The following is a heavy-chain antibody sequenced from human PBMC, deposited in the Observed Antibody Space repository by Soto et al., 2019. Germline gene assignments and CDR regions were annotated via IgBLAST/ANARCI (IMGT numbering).Heavy chain of an antibody. D-gene: IGHD6-19*01. CDR2: ISYDGSNK. CDR3: ARDARKSGWGYFDY. Sequence: QVQLVESGGGVVQPGRSLRLSCAASGFTFSSYAMHWVRXXPXXXXXWVAVISYDGSNKYYADSVKGRFTISRDNSKNTLXLQMNSLRAEDTAVYXCARDARKSGWGYFDYWGQGTLVTVSS. J-gene: IGHJ4*02. CDR1: GFTFSSYA. V-gene: IGHV3-30-3*01.